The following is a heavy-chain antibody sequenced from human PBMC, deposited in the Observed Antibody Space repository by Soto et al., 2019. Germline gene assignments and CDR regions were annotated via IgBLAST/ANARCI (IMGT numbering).Heavy chain of an antibody. CDR1: GFTFSSYS. CDR3: ATLTVTLQTRDY. CDR2: ISSSSTI. D-gene: IGHD4-17*01. V-gene: IGHV3-48*02. Sequence: GGSLRLSCAASGFTFSSYSMNWVRQAPGKGLEWVSYISSSSTIYYADSVKGRFTISRDNAKNSLYLQMNSLRDEDTAVYYCATLTVTLQTRDYWGQGTLVTVSS. J-gene: IGHJ4*02.